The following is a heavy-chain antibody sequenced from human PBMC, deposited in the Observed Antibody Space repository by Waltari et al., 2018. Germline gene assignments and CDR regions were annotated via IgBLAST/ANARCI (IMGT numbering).Heavy chain of an antibody. CDR3: ATGTGYSSSWLIDY. J-gene: IGHJ4*02. Sequence: QVQLVQSGAEVKKPGSSVKVSCKASVGTFSSYAISWVRQAPGQRLEWMGWINAGNGNTKYSQKFQGRVTITRDTSASTAYMELSSLRSEDTAVYYCATGTGYSSSWLIDYWGQGTLVTVSS. D-gene: IGHD6-13*01. CDR1: VGTFSSYA. CDR2: INAGNGNT. V-gene: IGHV1-3*01.